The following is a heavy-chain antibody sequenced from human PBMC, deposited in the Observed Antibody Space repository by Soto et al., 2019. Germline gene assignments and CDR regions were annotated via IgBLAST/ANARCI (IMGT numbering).Heavy chain of an antibody. CDR1: GYTFTNHG. J-gene: IGHJ4*02. Sequence: QVQLVQSGPEVMKPGASVKVSCKASGYTFTNHGISWVRQAPGQGLEWVGWISGYNANTKYAHKFQGRATMSTDTSTNTAYMEPRSLRSDDTAVYYCAREYYPLDYYFDYWGQGALVTVSS. CDR3: AREYYPLDYYFDY. CDR2: ISGYNANT. V-gene: IGHV1-18*04. D-gene: IGHD1-26*01.